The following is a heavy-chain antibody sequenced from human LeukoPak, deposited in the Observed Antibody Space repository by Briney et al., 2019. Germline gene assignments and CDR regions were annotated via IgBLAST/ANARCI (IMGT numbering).Heavy chain of an antibody. J-gene: IGHJ5*02. CDR1: GFTFSSYS. Sequence: GGSLRLSCAASGFTFSSYSMNWVRQAPGKGLEWVSYISSSSTIYYADSVKGRFTISRDNAKNSLYLQMNSLRAEDTAVYYCARFTRGFDPWGQGTLVTVSS. CDR2: ISSSSTI. CDR3: ARFTRGFDP. V-gene: IGHV3-48*01.